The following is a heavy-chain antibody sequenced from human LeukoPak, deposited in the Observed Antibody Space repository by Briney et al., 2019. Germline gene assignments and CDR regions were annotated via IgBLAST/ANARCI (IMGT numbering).Heavy chain of an antibody. Sequence: GGSLRLSCAASGFTFSNAWMSWVRQAPGKGLEWVGRIKSKTDGGTTDYAAPVKGRFTISRDDSKNTLYLQMNSLKTEDTAVYHCTTDIAAAGTDYWGQGTLVTVSS. CDR1: GFTFSNAW. CDR3: TTDIAAAGTDY. V-gene: IGHV3-15*01. D-gene: IGHD6-13*01. CDR2: IKSKTDGGTT. J-gene: IGHJ4*02.